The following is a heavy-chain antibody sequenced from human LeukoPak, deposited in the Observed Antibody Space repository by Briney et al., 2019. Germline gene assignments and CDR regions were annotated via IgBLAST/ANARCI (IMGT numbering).Heavy chain of an antibody. CDR3: ARGRPDGSGSYYKFDP. CDR1: GGSISSYY. CDR2: ISTSGSP. Sequence: SETLSLTCTVSGGSISSYYWIWIRQAAEKGLEWIGRISTSGSPNYNPSLKSRVTMSVDTSNNQFSLKLSSVTAADTAVYYRARGRPDGSGSYYKFDPWGQGTLVTVSS. D-gene: IGHD3-10*01. J-gene: IGHJ5*02. V-gene: IGHV4-4*07.